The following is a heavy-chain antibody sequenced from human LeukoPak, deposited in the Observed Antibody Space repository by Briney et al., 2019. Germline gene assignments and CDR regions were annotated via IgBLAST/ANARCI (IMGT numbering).Heavy chain of an antibody. Sequence: PGGSLRLSCAASGFTFRSYSMNWVRQAPGKGLEWVSSISSSSSYIYYADSVKGRFTISRDNAKNSLYLQMNSLRAEDTAVYYCARARKYSGSYFINPWGQGTLVTVSS. CDR3: ARARKYSGSYFINP. D-gene: IGHD1-26*01. CDR1: GFTFRSYS. V-gene: IGHV3-21*01. CDR2: ISSSSSYI. J-gene: IGHJ5*02.